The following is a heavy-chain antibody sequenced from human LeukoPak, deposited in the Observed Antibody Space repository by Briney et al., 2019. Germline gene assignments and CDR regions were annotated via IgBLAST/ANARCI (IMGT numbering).Heavy chain of an antibody. CDR1: GYTFTSYD. CDR2: MNPNSGNT. CDR3: ARDKDRASSWSH. D-gene: IGHD6-13*01. J-gene: IGHJ4*02. V-gene: IGHV1-8*01. Sequence: ASVKVSCKASGYTFTSYDINWVRQATGQGLEWMGWMNPNSGNTGYAQKLQGRVTMTTDTSTSTAYMELRSLRSDDTAVYYCARDKDRASSWSHWGQGTLVTVSS.